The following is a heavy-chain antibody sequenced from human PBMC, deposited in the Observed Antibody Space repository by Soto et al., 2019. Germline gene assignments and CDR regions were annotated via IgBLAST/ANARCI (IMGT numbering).Heavy chain of an antibody. J-gene: IGHJ3*02. D-gene: IGHD2-15*01. CDR2: IYYSGST. CDR1: GGSISSGDYY. CDR3: AREGEAPLRWYTPGNGNSAFDI. Sequence: SETLSLPCTVSGGSISSGDYYWRWIRQPPGKGLAWIGYIYYSGSTYYNPSLKRRVTISVDTSKNRFSLKLGSVTAAHTAVYYCAREGEAPLRWYTPGNGNSAFDIWGQGTMVTVSS. V-gene: IGHV4-30-4*01.